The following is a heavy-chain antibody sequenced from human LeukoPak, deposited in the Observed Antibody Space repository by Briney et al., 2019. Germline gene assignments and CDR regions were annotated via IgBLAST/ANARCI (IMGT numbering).Heavy chain of an antibody. CDR2: IRYDGSNK. V-gene: IGHV3-30*02. Sequence: GGSLSLSCAASGFSFNTYGMHWVRQAPGKGLEWVAFIRYDGSNKYYADSVKGRFSISRDNSKNTVYLQMNSLRAEDTAVYYCAKQAPENYYFDYWGQGTLVTVSS. CDR1: GFSFNTYG. J-gene: IGHJ4*02. D-gene: IGHD1-7*01. CDR3: AKQAPENYYFDY.